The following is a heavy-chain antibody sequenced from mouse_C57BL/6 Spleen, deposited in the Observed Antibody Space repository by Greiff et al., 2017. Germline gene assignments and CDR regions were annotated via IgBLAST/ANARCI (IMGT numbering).Heavy chain of an antibody. D-gene: IGHD2-1*01. J-gene: IGHJ2*01. CDR3: TVRGNYEDYFDY. Sequence: QVQLQQSGAELVRPGASVTLSCKASGYTFTDYEMHWVKQTPVHGLEWIGAIDPETGGTAYNQKFKGKAILTADKSSSTAYMELRSLTSEDSAVYYCTVRGNYEDYFDYWGQGTTLTVSS. CDR2: IDPETGGT. V-gene: IGHV1-15*01. CDR1: GYTFTDYE.